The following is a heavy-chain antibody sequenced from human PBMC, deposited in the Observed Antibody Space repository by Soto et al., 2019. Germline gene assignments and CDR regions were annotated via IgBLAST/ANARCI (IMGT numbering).Heavy chain of an antibody. CDR3: ARELLSVATRHFDF. D-gene: IGHD5-12*01. J-gene: IGHJ4*02. CDR1: GGSISSYY. CDR2: IYYSGST. Sequence: QVQLQESGPGLVKPSETLSLTCTVSGGSISSYYWSWIRQPPGKGLEWIGYIYYSGSTNYNPSLKSRVTISVDTSNNQFSLKLSSVTAADTAVYYCARELLSVATRHFDFWGQGTLVTVSS. V-gene: IGHV4-59*01.